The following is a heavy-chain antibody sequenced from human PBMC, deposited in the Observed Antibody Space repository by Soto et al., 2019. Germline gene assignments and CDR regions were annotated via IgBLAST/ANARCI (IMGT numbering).Heavy chain of an antibody. J-gene: IGHJ4*02. CDR2: IWYDGSNK. CDR1: GFTFSSYG. D-gene: IGHD3-10*01. CDR3: ARGPLYYYGSGSYYTPLNY. Sequence: GGSLRLSGAASGFTFSSYGMHWVRQDPGKGLEWVAVIWYDGSNKYYADSVKGRFTISRDNSKNTLYLQMNSLRAEDTAVYYCARGPLYYYGSGSYYTPLNYWGQGTLVTVSS. V-gene: IGHV3-33*01.